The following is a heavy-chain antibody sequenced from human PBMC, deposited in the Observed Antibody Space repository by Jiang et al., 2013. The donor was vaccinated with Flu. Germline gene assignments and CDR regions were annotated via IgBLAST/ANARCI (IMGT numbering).Heavy chain of an antibody. J-gene: IGHJ4*02. Sequence: KPTQTLTLTCIFSGFSLRSSEVGVGWIRQPPGRTLEWLALISWNDDEVYSPSLRNRLTIWKDTSENQVILTMTAMDPVDTATYYCARSYRDYHFLTASYGTHFDYWGPGTMVTVSS. CDR3: ARSYRDYHFLTASYGTHFDY. D-gene: IGHD3-9*01. CDR2: ISWNDDE. V-gene: IGHV2-5*01. CDR1: GFSLRSSEVG.